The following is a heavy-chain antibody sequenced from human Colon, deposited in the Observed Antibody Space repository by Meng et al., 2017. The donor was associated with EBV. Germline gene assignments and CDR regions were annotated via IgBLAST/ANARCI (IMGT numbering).Heavy chain of an antibody. V-gene: IGHV4-30-4*01. J-gene: IGHJ4*02. D-gene: IGHD5-12*01. CDR3: ARDRGGLGAFDY. CDR2: IYYSGST. CDR1: GGSISSGDYY. Sequence: QVQLHESGPGLGKPSQTLSLTCTVSGGSISSGDYYWSWIRQPPGKGLEWIGYIYYSGSTYYNPSLKSRVTISVDTSKNQFSLKLSSVTAADTAVYYCARDRGGLGAFDYWGQGTLVTVSS.